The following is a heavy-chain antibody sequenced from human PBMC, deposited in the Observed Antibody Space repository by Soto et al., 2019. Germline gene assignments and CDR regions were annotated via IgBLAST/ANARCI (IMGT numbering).Heavy chain of an antibody. Sequence: QVQLQQWGAGLLKPSETLSLICAVYGGSFSGYYWSWIRQPPGKGLEWIGEINHSGSTNYNPSLKRGVPISVDTSKNQFSLRLSSVTAADTAVYSCARGRWLRSAFDYWGQGTLVTVSS. CDR2: INHSGST. CDR3: ARGRWLRSAFDY. CDR1: GGSFSGYY. D-gene: IGHD5-12*01. J-gene: IGHJ4*02. V-gene: IGHV4-34*01.